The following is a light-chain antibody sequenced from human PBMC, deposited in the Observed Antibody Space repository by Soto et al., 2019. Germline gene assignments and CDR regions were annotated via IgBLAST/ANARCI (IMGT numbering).Light chain of an antibody. J-gene: IGKJ1*01. CDR1: QSVSSSY. V-gene: IGKV3-20*01. CDR2: GAS. Sequence: EIVLTQSPGTLSLSPVERATLSCMASQSVSSSYLAWYQQKPGQAPRLLIYGASSRATGIPDRFSGSGSGTDFTLTISRLEPEDFAVYYCQQYGSSPSWTFGQGTKVDIK. CDR3: QQYGSSPSWT.